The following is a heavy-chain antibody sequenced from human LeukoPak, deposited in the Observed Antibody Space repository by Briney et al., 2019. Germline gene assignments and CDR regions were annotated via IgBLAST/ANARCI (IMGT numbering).Heavy chain of an antibody. J-gene: IGHJ4*02. CDR1: GFTFSSYW. Sequence: PGGSLRLSRAASGFTFSSYWMHWVRQAPGKGLVWVSRINSDGSSTYYADSVKGRFTISRDNAKNSLYLQMNSLRAEDTAVYYCARESPEWRYFDYWGQGTLVTVSS. CDR2: INSDGSST. CDR3: ARESPEWRYFDY. D-gene: IGHD2-8*01. V-gene: IGHV3-74*01.